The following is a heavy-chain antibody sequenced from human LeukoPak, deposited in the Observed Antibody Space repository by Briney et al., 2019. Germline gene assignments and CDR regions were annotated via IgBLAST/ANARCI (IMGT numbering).Heavy chain of an antibody. V-gene: IGHV3-21*01. J-gene: IGHJ6*02. CDR2: ISSSSSYI. CDR1: GFTFSSYS. Sequence: GGSLRLSCAASGFTFSSYSMNWVRQAPGKGLEWVSSISSSSSYIYYADSEKGRFTISRDNAKNSLYLQMNSLRAEDTAVYYCARDLGQLVDLINYGMDVWGQGTTVTVSS. CDR3: ARDLGQLVDLINYGMDV. D-gene: IGHD6-13*01.